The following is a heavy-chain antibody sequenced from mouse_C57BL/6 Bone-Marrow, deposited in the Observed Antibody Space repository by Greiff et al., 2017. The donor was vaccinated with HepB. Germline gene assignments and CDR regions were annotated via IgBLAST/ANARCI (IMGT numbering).Heavy chain of an antibody. V-gene: IGHV1-26*01. CDR3: ARWGGNVMDY. Sequence: EVKLQQSGPELVKPGASVKISCKASGYTFTDYYMNWVKQSHGKSLEWIGDINPNNGGTSYNQKFKGKATLTVDKSSSTAYMELRSLTSEDSAVYYCARWGGNVMDYWGQGTSVTVSS. D-gene: IGHD2-1*01. CDR1: GYTFTDYY. J-gene: IGHJ4*01. CDR2: INPNNGGT.